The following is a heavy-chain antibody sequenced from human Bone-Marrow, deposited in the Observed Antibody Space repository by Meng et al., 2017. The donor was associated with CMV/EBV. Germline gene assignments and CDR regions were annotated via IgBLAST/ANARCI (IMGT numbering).Heavy chain of an antibody. CDR1: GFTFSSYS. CDR2: IRYDGSNK. Sequence: GGSLRLSCAASGFTFSSYSMNWVRQAPGKGLEWVAFIRYDGSNKYYADSVKGRFTISRDNSKNTLYLQMNSLRAEDTAVYYCAKVFPPDLVVVPAAMSRGFAYWGQGTPVTGSS. CDR3: AKVFPPDLVVVPAAMSRGFAY. V-gene: IGHV3-30*02. D-gene: IGHD2-2*01. J-gene: IGHJ4*02.